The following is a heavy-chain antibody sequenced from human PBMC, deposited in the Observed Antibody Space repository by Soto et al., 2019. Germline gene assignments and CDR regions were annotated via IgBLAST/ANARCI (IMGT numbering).Heavy chain of an antibody. Sequence: PSETLSLTCTVSGGSISNYYWSWIRQPPGRGLEWIGHIVYSGSTNYNPALKSRVTISVDTSKSQFSLKLSSVTAADTAVYYCAKDSGYNYGYFRWFDPWGQGTLVT. V-gene: IGHV4-59*01. CDR1: GGSISNYY. J-gene: IGHJ5*02. D-gene: IGHD5-18*01. CDR3: AKDSGYNYGYFRWFDP. CDR2: IVYSGST.